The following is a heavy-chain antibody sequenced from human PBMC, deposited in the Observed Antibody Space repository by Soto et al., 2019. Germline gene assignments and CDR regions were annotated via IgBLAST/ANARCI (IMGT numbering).Heavy chain of an antibody. Sequence: GGSLRLSCAASGFTFSSYDMHWVRQATGKGLEWVSAIGTAGDTYYPGSVKGRFTISRENAKNSLYLQMNSLRAEDTAVYYCARGDSSGYYYYYGMDVWGQGTTVTVSS. CDR2: IGTAGDT. CDR1: GFTFSSYD. V-gene: IGHV3-13*01. D-gene: IGHD3-22*01. J-gene: IGHJ6*02. CDR3: ARGDSSGYYYYYGMDV.